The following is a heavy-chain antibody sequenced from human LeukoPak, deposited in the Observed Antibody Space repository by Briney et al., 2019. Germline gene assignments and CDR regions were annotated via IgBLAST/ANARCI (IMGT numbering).Heavy chain of an antibody. CDR3: AVISSVVRALTGES. Sequence: ASVKVSCKASGYNFTNYAIHCVRQAPGQRLEWIGWINAGNGNTKYSQKVQGRVTITRDTSASTAYMELSSPRSEDTAVYYCAVISSVVRALTGESWGQGTQVTVSS. V-gene: IGHV1-3*01. J-gene: IGHJ5*02. CDR1: GYNFTNYA. D-gene: IGHD3-10*01. CDR2: INAGNGNT.